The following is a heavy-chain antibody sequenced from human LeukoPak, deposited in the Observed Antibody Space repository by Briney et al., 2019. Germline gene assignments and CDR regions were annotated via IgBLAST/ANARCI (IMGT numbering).Heavy chain of an antibody. D-gene: IGHD1-26*01. J-gene: IGHJ4*02. Sequence: PSETLSLTCTVSGGSISSGGYYWGWIRQPPGEGLEWIGYLYYSGSTYYNPSLKSRVTMSVDTSKNQFSLKLSSVTAADTAVYYCARYYSGSYGFDYWGQGTLVTVSS. CDR2: LYYSGST. CDR1: GGSISSGGYY. CDR3: ARYYSGSYGFDY. V-gene: IGHV4-39*01.